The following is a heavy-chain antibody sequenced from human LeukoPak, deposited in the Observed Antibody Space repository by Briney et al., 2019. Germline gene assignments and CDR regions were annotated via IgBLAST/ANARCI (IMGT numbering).Heavy chain of an antibody. CDR3: ARRKITFGGVIVYYFDY. V-gene: IGHV4-34*01. J-gene: IGHJ4*02. Sequence: SESLSLTCAVYGGSFSGYYWSWIRQPPGKGLEWIGEINHSGSTNYNPSLKSRVTIPVDTSKNQFSLKLSSVTAADTAVYYCARRKITFGGVIVYYFDYWGQGTLVTVSS. D-gene: IGHD3-16*02. CDR2: INHSGST. CDR1: GGSFSGYY.